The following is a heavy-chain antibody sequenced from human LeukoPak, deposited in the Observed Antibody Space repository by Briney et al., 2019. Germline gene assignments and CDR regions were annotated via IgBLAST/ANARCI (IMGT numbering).Heavy chain of an antibody. Sequence: GGSLRLSCAASGFTVSSNYMSWVRQAPGKGLEWVSVIYSGGSTYYADSVKGRFTISRDSSKNTLYLQMNSLRAEDTAVYYCAVYDFWSGSYFDYWGQGTLVTVSS. CDR3: AVYDFWSGSYFDY. CDR1: GFTVSSNY. D-gene: IGHD3-3*01. J-gene: IGHJ4*02. V-gene: IGHV3-53*01. CDR2: IYSGGST.